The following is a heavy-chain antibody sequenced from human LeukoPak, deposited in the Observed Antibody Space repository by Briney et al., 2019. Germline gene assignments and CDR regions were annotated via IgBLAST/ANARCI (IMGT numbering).Heavy chain of an antibody. CDR1: GFTFSSYA. Sequence: GGSLRLSCAASGFTFSSYAMHWVRQAPGKGLEWVAVISYDGSNKYYADSVKGRFTISRDNSKNTLYLQMNSLRAEDTAAYYCARAGILLWFGALDYWGQGTLVTVSS. J-gene: IGHJ4*02. CDR2: ISYDGSNK. V-gene: IGHV3-30-3*01. CDR3: ARAGILLWFGALDY. D-gene: IGHD3-10*01.